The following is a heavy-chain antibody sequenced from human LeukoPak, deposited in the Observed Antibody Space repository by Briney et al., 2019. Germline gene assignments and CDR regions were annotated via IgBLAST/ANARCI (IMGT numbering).Heavy chain of an antibody. V-gene: IGHV5-51*01. CDR1: GYSFNDCW. CDR3: ARLIRGGLEQGQDY. D-gene: IGHD3-16*01. Sequence: GESLKISCNGSGYSFNDCWIGWVRQMPGKGLEWMGIIYPGDSDTRYSPSFQGQVTFSADKSISTAYLQWSRMKSSETAMYYSARLIRGGLEQGQDYWGQGTLVTVSS. J-gene: IGHJ4*02. CDR2: IYPGDSDT.